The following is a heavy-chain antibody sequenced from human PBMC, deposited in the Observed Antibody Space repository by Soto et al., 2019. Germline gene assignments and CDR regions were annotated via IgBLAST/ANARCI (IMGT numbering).Heavy chain of an antibody. Sequence: SETLSLTCAVSGGSISSSSWWSWVRQPPGKGLEWIGEIYHSGSTNYNPSLKSRVTISVDKSKSQFSLKLSSVTAADTAVYYCASVRGGYYYAMDVWGQGTTVTVSS. D-gene: IGHD3-10*02. J-gene: IGHJ6*02. CDR1: GGSISSSSW. CDR3: ASVRGGYYYAMDV. CDR2: IYHSGST. V-gene: IGHV4-4*02.